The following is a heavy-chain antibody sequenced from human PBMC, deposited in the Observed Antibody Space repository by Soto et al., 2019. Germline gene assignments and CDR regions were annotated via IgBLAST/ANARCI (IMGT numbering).Heavy chain of an antibody. D-gene: IGHD1-1*01. J-gene: IGHJ6*02. CDR3: ARDSLSRVHYYYYYGMDV. CDR2: ISSSSSTI. V-gene: IGHV3-48*02. CDR1: GFTFSSYS. Sequence: GGSLRLSCAASGFTFSSYSMNWVRQAPGKGLEWVSYISSSSSTIYYADSVKGRFTISRDNAKNSLYLQMNSLRDEDTAVYYCARDSLSRVHYYYYYGMDVWGQGTTVTVSS.